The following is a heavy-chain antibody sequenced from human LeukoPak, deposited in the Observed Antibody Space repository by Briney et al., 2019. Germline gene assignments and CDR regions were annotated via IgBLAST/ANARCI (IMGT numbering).Heavy chain of an antibody. CDR2: IYYSGST. J-gene: IGHJ4*02. CDR1: GGPISSYY. CDR3: ATEDSSGSLDY. Sequence: SETLSLTCTVSGGPISSYYWSWIRQPPGKGLEWIGYIYYSGSTNYNPSLKSRVTISVDTSKNQFSLKLSSVTAADTAVYYCATEDSSGSLDYWGQGTLVTVSS. D-gene: IGHD3-22*01. V-gene: IGHV4-59*01.